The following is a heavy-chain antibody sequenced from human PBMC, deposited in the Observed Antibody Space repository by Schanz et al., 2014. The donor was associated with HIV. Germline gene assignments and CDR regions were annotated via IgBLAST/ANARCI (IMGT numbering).Heavy chain of an antibody. CDR2: INSDGSIT. J-gene: IGHJ4*02. CDR1: GFTFSSSW. CDR3: ARGPSLVIVPAATDPRFDY. V-gene: IGHV3-74*02. Sequence: VQVVESGGGLVQPGGSLRLSCAASGFTFSSSWMHWVRQAPGKGLVWVSRINSDGSITTYADSVKGRFTISRDNSKNTLYLQMNSLRAEDTAVYYCARGPSLVIVPAATDPRFDYWGQGTLVTVSS. D-gene: IGHD2-2*01.